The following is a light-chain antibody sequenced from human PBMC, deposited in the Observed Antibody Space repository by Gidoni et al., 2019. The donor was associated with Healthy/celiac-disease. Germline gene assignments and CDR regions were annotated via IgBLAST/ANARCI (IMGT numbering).Light chain of an antibody. J-gene: IGLJ3*02. V-gene: IGLV2-14*01. CDR1: SSDVGGYNY. Sequence: QSPLTLPASVSGSPGQSLTISRTGTSSDVGGYNYVSWYQQHPGQAPKLMIYDVSNRPSGVSNRFSGAKSGNTASRTISGLQAEDEADYYCSSYTSSSTPWVFGGGTKLTVL. CDR3: SSYTSSSTPWV. CDR2: DVS.